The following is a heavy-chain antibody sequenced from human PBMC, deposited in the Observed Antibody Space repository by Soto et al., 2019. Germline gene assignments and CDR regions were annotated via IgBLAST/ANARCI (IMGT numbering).Heavy chain of an antibody. CDR1: GFTFSSYA. Sequence: GGSLRLSCAASGFTFSSYAMHWVRQAPGKGLEWVAVISYDGSNKYYADSVKGRFTISRDNSKNTLYLQMNSLRAEDTAVYYCARDRFLEWLFDYWGQGTLVTVSS. D-gene: IGHD3-3*01. J-gene: IGHJ4*02. CDR2: ISYDGSNK. CDR3: ARDRFLEWLFDY. V-gene: IGHV3-30*04.